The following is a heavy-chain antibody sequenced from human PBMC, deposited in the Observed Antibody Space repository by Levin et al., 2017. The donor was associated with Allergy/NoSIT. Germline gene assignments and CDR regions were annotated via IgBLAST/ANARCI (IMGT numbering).Heavy chain of an antibody. J-gene: IGHJ4*02. Sequence: GESLKISCAASGFTFSSYSMNWVRQAPGKGLEWVSSISSSSSYIYYADSVKGRFTISRDNAKNSLYLQMNSLRAEDTAVYYCAREGERLQQVDYWGQGTLVTVSS. CDR1: GFTFSSYS. CDR2: ISSSSSYI. V-gene: IGHV3-21*01. D-gene: IGHD3-16*01. CDR3: AREGERLQQVDY.